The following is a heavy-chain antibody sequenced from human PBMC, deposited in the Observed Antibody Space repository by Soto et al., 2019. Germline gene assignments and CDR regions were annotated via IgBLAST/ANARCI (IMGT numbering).Heavy chain of an antibody. CDR1: GYTFTSYG. D-gene: IGHD2-2*01. Sequence: ASVKVSCKASGYTFTSYGISWVRQAPGQGLEWMGWISAYNGNANYAQKLQGRVTMTTDTSTSTAYMELRSLRSDDTAVYYCARDCSSTSCYAYWGQGTLVTVSS. CDR3: ARDCSSTSCYAY. V-gene: IGHV1-18*01. J-gene: IGHJ4*02. CDR2: ISAYNGNA.